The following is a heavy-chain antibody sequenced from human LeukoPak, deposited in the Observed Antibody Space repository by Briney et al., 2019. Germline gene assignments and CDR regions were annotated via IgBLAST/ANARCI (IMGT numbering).Heavy chain of an antibody. CDR2: IYSGGST. D-gene: IGHD4-23*01. Sequence: GGSLRLSCAASGFTVSNNYMSWVRQAPGKGLEWVSLIYSGGSTYYADSVKGRFTISRDNAKNSLFLQMNSLRAEDTAVYYCARDWYTAERWTIYYFYYIDVWGKGTTVTVSS. J-gene: IGHJ6*03. CDR3: ARDWYTAERWTIYYFYYIDV. V-gene: IGHV3-66*01. CDR1: GFTVSNNY.